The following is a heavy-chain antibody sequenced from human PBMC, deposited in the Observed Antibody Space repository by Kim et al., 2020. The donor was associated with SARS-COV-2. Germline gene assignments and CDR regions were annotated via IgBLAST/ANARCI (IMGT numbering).Heavy chain of an antibody. D-gene: IGHD3-3*01. J-gene: IGHJ6*02. CDR1: GVSMSSDTYY. Sequence: SETLSLTCSVSGVSMSSDTYYWSWIRQGAGKGLEWIGRFQISGFSKYNPSLKCRVTISADTSKNELSLKLTSMTAADTAIYYCARSPGDFWSGYHSFYYGMDVWGQATTVIVSS. V-gene: IGHV4-61*02. CDR3: ARSPGDFWSGYHSFYYGMDV. CDR2: FQISGFS.